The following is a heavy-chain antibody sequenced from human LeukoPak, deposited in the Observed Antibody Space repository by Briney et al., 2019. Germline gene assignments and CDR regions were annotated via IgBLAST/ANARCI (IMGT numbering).Heavy chain of an antibody. CDR1: GFTFTSSA. J-gene: IGHJ4*02. V-gene: IGHV1-58*02. CDR3: ARVGTGYSSSWYDY. CDR2: IVVGGGNT. D-gene: IGHD6-13*01. Sequence: GASVKVSCKASGFTFTSSAMQWVRQARGQRLEWIGWIVVGGGNTNYAQKFQERVTITRDMSTSTAYMELSSLRSEDTALYYCARVGTGYSSSWYDYWGQGTLVTVSS.